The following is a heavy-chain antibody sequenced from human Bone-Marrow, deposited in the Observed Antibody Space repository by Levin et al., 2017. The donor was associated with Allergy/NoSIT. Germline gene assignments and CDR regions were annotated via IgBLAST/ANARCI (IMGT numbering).Heavy chain of an antibody. J-gene: IGHJ4*02. D-gene: IGHD3-10*01. CDR3: AREGLFMVRVFDY. CDR1: GFSFSSYE. Sequence: GGSLRLSCAASGFSFSSYEMNWVRQAPGKGLEWVSYISSRNITIYYADSVKGRFTISRDNAENSLYLQMNSLRAEDTAIYYCAREGLFMVRVFDYWGRGTLVTVSS. CDR2: ISSRNITI. V-gene: IGHV3-48*03.